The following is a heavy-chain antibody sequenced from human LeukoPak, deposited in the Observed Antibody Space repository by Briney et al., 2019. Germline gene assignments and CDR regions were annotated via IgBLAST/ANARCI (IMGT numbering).Heavy chain of an antibody. CDR2: ISGSGGST. D-gene: IGHD5-12*01. V-gene: IGHV3-23*01. J-gene: IGHJ4*02. Sequence: PGGSLRLSRAASGFTFSDYAMSWVRQAPGKGLEWVSVISGSGGSTYYADSVKGRFTISRDNSKNTLYLQMSSLSAEDTAVYFCANRGFSGSLDNWGQGTLVTVSS. CDR1: GFTFSDYA. CDR3: ANRGFSGSLDN.